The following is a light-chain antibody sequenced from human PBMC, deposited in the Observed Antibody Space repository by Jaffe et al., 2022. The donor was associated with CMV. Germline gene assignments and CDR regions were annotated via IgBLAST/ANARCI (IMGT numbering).Light chain of an antibody. CDR3: QVWASNTYV. CDR2: EDK. J-gene: IGLJ1*01. CDR1: KLGDLY. Sequence: SYELTQPASVSVSPGQTASIACSGEKLGDLYVCWYQKKPGQPPELLIYEDKKRPSGIPERFSGSNSGDTATLTISPTQPMDEADYYCQVWASNTYVFGPGTTVTVL. V-gene: IGLV3-1*01.